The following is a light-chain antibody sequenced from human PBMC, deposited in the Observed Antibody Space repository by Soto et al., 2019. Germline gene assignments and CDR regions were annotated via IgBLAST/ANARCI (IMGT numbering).Light chain of an antibody. Sequence: RGESRTRSSTFSQSLSSNFLAWYQQKPGQPPRLLIYDSSTRATGFPDRFSGSGSGTDFSFTFSILEPEDLPLWYFRLYAMPLWTLGGGTKVDIK. CDR3: RLYAMPLWT. CDR2: DSS. V-gene: IGKV3-20*01. CDR1: QSLSSNF. J-gene: IGKJ4*02.